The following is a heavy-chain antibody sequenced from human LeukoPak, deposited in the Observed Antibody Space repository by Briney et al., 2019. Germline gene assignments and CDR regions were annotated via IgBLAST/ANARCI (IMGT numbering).Heavy chain of an antibody. J-gene: IGHJ4*02. CDR3: ASGQQLGY. CDR1: GFTFSSYA. D-gene: IGHD6-6*01. CDR2: IKQDGSEK. V-gene: IGHV3-7*01. Sequence: GGSLRLSCTAPGFTFSSYAIHWIRQAPGKGLEWVANIKQDGSEKYYVDSVKGRFTISRDNAKNSLYLQMNSLRAEDTAVYYCASGQQLGYWGQGTLVTVSS.